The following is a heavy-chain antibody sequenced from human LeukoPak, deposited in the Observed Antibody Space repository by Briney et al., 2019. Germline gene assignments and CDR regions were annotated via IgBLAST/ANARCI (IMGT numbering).Heavy chain of an antibody. Sequence: PGGSLRLSCAASGFTFDDYGMSWVRQAPGKGLEWVSGINWNGGSTGYADSVKGRFTISRDNAKNSLYLQMNSLRAEDTALYYCARFRMTTVTPHFDYWGQGTLVTVSS. CDR2: INWNGGST. V-gene: IGHV3-20*04. J-gene: IGHJ4*02. D-gene: IGHD4-17*01. CDR3: ARFRMTTVTPHFDY. CDR1: GFTFDDYG.